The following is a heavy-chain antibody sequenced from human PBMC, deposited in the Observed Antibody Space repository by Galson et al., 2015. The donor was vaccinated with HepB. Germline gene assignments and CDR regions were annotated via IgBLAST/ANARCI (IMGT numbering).Heavy chain of an antibody. V-gene: IGHV3-7*03. J-gene: IGHJ3*02. CDR2: IKQDGSEK. D-gene: IGHD2-15*01. CDR1: GLTFSSYW. CDR3: ARAVVAATPHQLVRANPNDAFDI. Sequence: SLRLSCAASGLTFSSYWMSWVRQAPGKGLEWVANIKQDGSEKYYVDSMKGRFTISRDNAKNSLYLQMNSLRAEDTAVYYCARAVVAATPHQLVRANPNDAFDIWGQGTMVTVSS.